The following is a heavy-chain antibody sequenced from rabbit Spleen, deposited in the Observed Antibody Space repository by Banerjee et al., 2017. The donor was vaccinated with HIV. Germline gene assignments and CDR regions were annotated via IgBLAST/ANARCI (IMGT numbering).Heavy chain of an antibody. V-gene: IGHV1S40*01. D-gene: IGHD8-1*01. CDR2: INAGSSGNT. CDR1: GFDLSVYYY. Sequence: QSLEESGGDLVKPGASLTLTCTASGFDLSVYYYMYWVRQAPGKGLEWIGCINAGSSGNTYYASWAKGRFTISKTSSTTMTLQMTSLTAADTATYFCARDAGSGDYIDVYFNLWGPGTLVTVS. J-gene: IGHJ4*01. CDR3: ARDAGSGDYIDVYFNL.